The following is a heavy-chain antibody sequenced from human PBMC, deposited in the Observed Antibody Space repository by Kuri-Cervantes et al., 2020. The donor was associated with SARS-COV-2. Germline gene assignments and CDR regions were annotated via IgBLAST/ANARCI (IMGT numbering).Heavy chain of an antibody. CDR2: ISSSSHYI. CDR3: ARASDPYGDYDWFDP. V-gene: IGHV3-21*06. J-gene: IGHJ5*02. D-gene: IGHD4-17*01. Sequence: GGSLRLSCAASGFTFSGYTMNWVRQAPGKGLEWVSSISSSSHYIYYADSVKGRLTISRDNAKNSLYLQMNNLRAEDTAVYYCARASDPYGDYDWFDPWGQGTLVTVSS. CDR1: GFTFSGYT.